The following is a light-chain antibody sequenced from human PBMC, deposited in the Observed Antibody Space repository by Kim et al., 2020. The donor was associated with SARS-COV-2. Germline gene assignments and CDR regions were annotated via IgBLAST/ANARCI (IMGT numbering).Light chain of an antibody. V-gene: IGLV3-19*01. CDR2: GKN. CDR1: SLRSYY. Sequence: GQTVRITWQGESLRSYYASWYQQKPGRAPVLVIYGKNNRPSGIPDRFSGSSSGNTASLTITGAQAEDEADYYCNSRDSSGNHLKVVFGGGTQLTVL. CDR3: NSRDSSGNHLKVV. J-gene: IGLJ2*01.